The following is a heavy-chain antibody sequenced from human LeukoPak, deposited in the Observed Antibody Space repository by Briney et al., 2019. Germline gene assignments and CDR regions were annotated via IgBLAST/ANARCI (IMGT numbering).Heavy chain of an antibody. CDR1: GGSVSSGSDY. J-gene: IGHJ4*02. V-gene: IGHV4-61*01. Sequence: PSETLSLTCTVAGGSVSSGSDYWSWIRQPPGKGLEWIGYIYYTGSTNYNPSLKSRVTISVDTSKNQFSLKLSSVTAADTAVYYCAGMRITTPTVRTLDYWGQGTLVTVSS. D-gene: IGHD1-14*01. CDR2: IYYTGST. CDR3: AGMRITTPTVRTLDY.